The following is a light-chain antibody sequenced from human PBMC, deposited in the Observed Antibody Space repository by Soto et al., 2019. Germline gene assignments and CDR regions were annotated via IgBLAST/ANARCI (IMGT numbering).Light chain of an antibody. Sequence: QAVVTQEPSLTVSPGGTVTLTCAASTGAVTNAHYPYWFQQKPGQAPRTLIYDTTNRHSWTPARFSGSLLGGKAALTLSGAQPEDEAEYYCLLSYNGPYVFGTGTKVTVL. V-gene: IGLV7-46*01. CDR1: TGAVTNAHY. J-gene: IGLJ1*01. CDR3: LLSYNGPYV. CDR2: DTT.